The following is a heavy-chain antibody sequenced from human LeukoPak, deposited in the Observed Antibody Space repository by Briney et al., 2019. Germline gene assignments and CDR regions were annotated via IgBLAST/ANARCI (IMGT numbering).Heavy chain of an antibody. Sequence: GGSLRLSCAASGFTFSSYWMTWVRQAPGKGLEWVANIKQDGSEKYYVDSVKGRFTISRDNAKNSLYLQKNSLRAEDTAVYYCARGRTWIQLTSIQGGGQGTLVTVSS. D-gene: IGHD5-18*01. V-gene: IGHV3-7*04. CDR2: IKQDGSEK. CDR3: ARGRTWIQLTSIQG. J-gene: IGHJ4*02. CDR1: GFTFSSYW.